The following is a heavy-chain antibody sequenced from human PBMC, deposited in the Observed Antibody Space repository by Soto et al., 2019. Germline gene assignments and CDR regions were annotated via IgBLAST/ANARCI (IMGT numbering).Heavy chain of an antibody. CDR3: ARCGYSYGLDY. Sequence: SETLSLTCPVSGGSISSYYWSWIRQPPGKGLEWIGYIYYSGSTNYNPSLKSRVTISVDTSKNQFSLKLSSVTAADTAVYYCARCGYSYGLDYWGQGTLVTVSS. D-gene: IGHD5-18*01. J-gene: IGHJ4*02. V-gene: IGHV4-59*08. CDR1: GGSISSYY. CDR2: IYYSGST.